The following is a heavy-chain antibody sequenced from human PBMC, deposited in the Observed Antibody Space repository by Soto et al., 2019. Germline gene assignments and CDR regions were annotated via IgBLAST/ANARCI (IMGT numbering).Heavy chain of an antibody. Sequence: QVQLQESGPGLVKPSQTLSLTCTVSGAAISSGTYYWTWIRQHQGKGLEWIGYIYYSGSTYYNPSLMSRLTMSVYTSKNQFSLKLSSVTAADTAVYFCARDRHGDEIDYWGQGTLVTVSS. D-gene: IGHD4-17*01. CDR2: IYYSGST. J-gene: IGHJ4*02. CDR1: GAAISSGTYY. V-gene: IGHV4-31*03. CDR3: ARDRHGDEIDY.